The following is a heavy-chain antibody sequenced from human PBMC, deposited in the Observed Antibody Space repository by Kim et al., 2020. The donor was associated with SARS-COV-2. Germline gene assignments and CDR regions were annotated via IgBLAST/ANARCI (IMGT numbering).Heavy chain of an antibody. J-gene: IGHJ4*02. CDR3: AKDGPLYCSSTSCSYYFDY. CDR2: ISGDGGST. V-gene: IGHV3-43*02. D-gene: IGHD2-2*01. CDR1: GFTFDDYA. Sequence: GGSLRLSCAASGFTFDDYAMHWVRQAPGKGLEWVSLISGDGGSTYYADSVKGRFTISRDNSKNSLYLQMNSLRTEDTALYYCAKDGPLYCSSTSCSYYFDYWGQGTLVTVSS.